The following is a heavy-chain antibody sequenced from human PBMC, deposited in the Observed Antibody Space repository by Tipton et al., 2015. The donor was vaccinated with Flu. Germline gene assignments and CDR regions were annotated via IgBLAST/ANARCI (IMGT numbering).Heavy chain of an antibody. J-gene: IGHJ4*02. CDR2: IWYDGSNK. CDR3: AREEVAGFEVGGLVY. V-gene: IGHV3-33*01. Sequence: SLRLSCAASGFTFSSYGMHWVRQAPGKGLEWVAVIWYDGSNKYYADSVKGRFTISRDNSKNTLYLQMNSLRAEDTAVYYCAREEVAGFEVGGLVYWGQGTLVTVSS. CDR1: GFTFSSYG. D-gene: IGHD6-19*01.